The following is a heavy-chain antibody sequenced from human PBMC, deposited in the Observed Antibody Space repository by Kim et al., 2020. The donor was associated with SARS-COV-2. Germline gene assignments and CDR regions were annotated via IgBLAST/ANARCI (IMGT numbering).Heavy chain of an antibody. CDR3: ARRAFSGYDRNWFDP. J-gene: IGHJ5*02. CDR1: GYRFSNYW. Sequence: GESLKISCKGSGYRFSNYWIAWVRQMPGKALEWMGIIYPGDSDTRYSPSFQGQVTISADKSTSTAYLQWSSLKASDTAMYFCARRAFSGYDRNWFDPWGQGTLVTVSS. D-gene: IGHD5-12*01. CDR2: IYPGDSDT. V-gene: IGHV5-51*01.